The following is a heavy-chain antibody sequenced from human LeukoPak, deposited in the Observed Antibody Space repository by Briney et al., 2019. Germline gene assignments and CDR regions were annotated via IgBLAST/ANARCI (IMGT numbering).Heavy chain of an antibody. Sequence: GGSLRLSCAASGFTFSSYSMNWVRQAPGKGLEWVSYISSSSSTIYYADSVKGRFTISRDNAKNSLYLQMNSLRAEDTAVYYCAKDLMAAAPWSAFDIWGQGTMVTVSS. J-gene: IGHJ3*02. CDR3: AKDLMAAAPWSAFDI. D-gene: IGHD6-13*01. CDR1: GFTFSSYS. CDR2: ISSSSSTI. V-gene: IGHV3-48*01.